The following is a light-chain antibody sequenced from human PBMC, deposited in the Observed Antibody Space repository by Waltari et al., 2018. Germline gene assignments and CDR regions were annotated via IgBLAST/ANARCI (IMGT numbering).Light chain of an antibody. Sequence: DIQMTQSPSTLSAPVGDRVTITCRASESINSWLAWYQQKPGKAPKLLIYKASNLESGVPSRFSGSGSGTEFTLTISSLQADDSASYHCQQYKKVWTFGQGTKVEIK. V-gene: IGKV1-5*03. CDR1: ESINSW. CDR3: QQYKKVWT. CDR2: KAS. J-gene: IGKJ1*01.